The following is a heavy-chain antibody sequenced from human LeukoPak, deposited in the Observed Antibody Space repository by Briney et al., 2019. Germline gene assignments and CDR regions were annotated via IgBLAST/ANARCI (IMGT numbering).Heavy chain of an antibody. J-gene: IGHJ4*02. CDR3: AKMVHTEQWLVPFDY. CDR1: GFTFSNFA. V-gene: IGHV3-23*01. CDR2: ICGSGGST. Sequence: GGSLRLSCAASGFTFSNFAMNWVRQARGKGLEWVSTICGSGGSTYYADSVKGRFTISRDNSKNTLYLQMNSLRAEDAAVYYCAKMVHTEQWLVPFDYWGQGTLVTVSS. D-gene: IGHD6-19*01.